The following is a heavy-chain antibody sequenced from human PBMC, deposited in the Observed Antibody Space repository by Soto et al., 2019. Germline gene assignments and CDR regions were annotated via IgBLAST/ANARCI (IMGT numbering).Heavy chain of an antibody. CDR1: GGSINSDGYY. CDR3: ATKLYSSGFS. V-gene: IGHV4-31*03. D-gene: IGHD6-19*01. J-gene: IGHJ5*02. Sequence: QVQLQESGPGLVKPSQTLSLTCTVSGGSINSDGYYWTWIRQQPGKGLEWIGYIYFSGSTFYSPSLKSRVTISADTSKNQCSLNLISVTAADTAVYYCATKLYSSGFSWGQGTLVTVSS. CDR2: IYFSGST.